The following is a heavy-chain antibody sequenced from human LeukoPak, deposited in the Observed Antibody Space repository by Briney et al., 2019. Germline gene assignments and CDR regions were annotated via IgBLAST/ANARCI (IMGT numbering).Heavy chain of an antibody. D-gene: IGHD3-3*01. CDR1: GGSITSDY. CDR3: ATVGVYDFWSGYYIPGAFDI. V-gene: IGHV4-4*07. Sequence: SETLSLTCTLSGGSITSDYWSWIRQPAGKGLEWIGRIYVNGSTNYNPSLRSRVTMSIDTSKNQFSLKLSSVTAADTAVYSCATVGVYDFWSGYYIPGAFDIWGQGTMVTVSS. CDR2: IYVNGST. J-gene: IGHJ3*02.